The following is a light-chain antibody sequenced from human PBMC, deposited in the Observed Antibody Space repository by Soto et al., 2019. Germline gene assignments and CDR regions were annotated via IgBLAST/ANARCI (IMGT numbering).Light chain of an antibody. Sequence: EIVLTQSPVTLSLSPGERATLSCRASQSVSSSNLAWYQQKTGQAPRILIYGTSSRATGIPDRFSGSGSGTDFTLTISRLEPEDFAVYYCQQYGTSPPYTFGQGTKLEIK. CDR3: QQYGTSPPYT. J-gene: IGKJ2*01. V-gene: IGKV3-20*01. CDR1: QSVSSSN. CDR2: GTS.